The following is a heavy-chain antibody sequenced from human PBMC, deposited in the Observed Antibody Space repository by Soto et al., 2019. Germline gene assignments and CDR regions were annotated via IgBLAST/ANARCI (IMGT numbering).Heavy chain of an antibody. J-gene: IGHJ4*02. Sequence: GGSLRLSCAASGFTFSGYALHWVRQAPGKGLEWVADISSSGSTKYYADSVKGRFTISRDNAKDTLYLQMNSLRTEDTALYYCARHRGPILTGSSYFDYWGQGTLVTVSS. CDR1: GFTFSGYA. V-gene: IGHV3-30-3*01. CDR2: ISSSGSTK. CDR3: ARHRGPILTGSSYFDY. D-gene: IGHD3-9*01.